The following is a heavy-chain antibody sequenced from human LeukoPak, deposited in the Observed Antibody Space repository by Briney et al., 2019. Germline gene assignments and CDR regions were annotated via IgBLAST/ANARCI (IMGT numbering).Heavy chain of an antibody. Sequence: GGSLRLSCAASGFIFSNGWMSWVRQAPGKGLEWVGRIKSKADGGIIDYAVSVKGRFTISRDVSKNIQYLQMKSLKTEDTAVYYCTTGATRIYWGQGSLVTVSS. D-gene: IGHD1-1*01. CDR1: GFIFSNGW. CDR3: TTGATRIY. V-gene: IGHV3-15*01. J-gene: IGHJ4*02. CDR2: IKSKADGGII.